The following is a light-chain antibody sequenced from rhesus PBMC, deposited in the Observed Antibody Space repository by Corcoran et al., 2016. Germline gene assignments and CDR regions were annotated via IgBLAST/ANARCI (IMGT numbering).Light chain of an antibody. CDR3: QQGYNTPWT. Sequence: DIQMSQSPSSLSASVGDRVTNTCRASQGISSYLNWYQQKPGKAPKLLIYAASNLQSGVPSRFSGSGSGTDYTLTISSLQPEDFSTYYCQQGYNTPWTFGQGTKVEIK. J-gene: IGKJ1*01. CDR1: QGISSY. CDR2: AAS. V-gene: IGKV1-18*01.